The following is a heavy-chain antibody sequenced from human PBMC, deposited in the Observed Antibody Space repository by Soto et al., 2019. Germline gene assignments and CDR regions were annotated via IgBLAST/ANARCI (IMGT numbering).Heavy chain of an antibody. D-gene: IGHD6-6*01. CDR1: GYTFTSYG. CDR3: ARDPARPDVFHYSYGMDV. Sequence: QVQLVQSGAEVKKPGASVKVSCKASGYTFTSYGISWVRQAPGQGLEWMGWISAYNGNTNDAQKLQGRVTMTTDTSTSTAYRELRSLRSDDTAVYYCARDPARPDVFHYSYGMDVWGQGTTGTVSS. CDR2: ISAYNGNT. V-gene: IGHV1-18*04. J-gene: IGHJ6*02.